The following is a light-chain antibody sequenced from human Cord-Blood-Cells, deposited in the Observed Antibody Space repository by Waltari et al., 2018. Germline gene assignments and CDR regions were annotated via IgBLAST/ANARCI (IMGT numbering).Light chain of an antibody. Sequence: QSVLTQPPSVSGAPGQRVTISCTGSSSNIGAGYDVHWYQQLPGTAPKLLIYGNSKRPSGVPDRFAGSKSGASASRAITGLQAEDGADYFCQSYDSSLSGWVFGGGTKLTVL. V-gene: IGLV1-40*01. CDR2: GNS. CDR1: SSNIGAGYD. J-gene: IGLJ3*02. CDR3: QSYDSSLSGWV.